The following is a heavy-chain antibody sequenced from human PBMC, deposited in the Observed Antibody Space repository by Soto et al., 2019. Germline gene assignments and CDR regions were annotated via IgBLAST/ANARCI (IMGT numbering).Heavy chain of an antibody. CDR2: IYYSGST. V-gene: IGHV4-39*01. CDR1: GGSISSSSYY. Sequence: SETLSLTCTVSGGSISSSSYYWGWIRQPPVKGLEWIGSIYYSGSTYYNPSLKSRVTISVDTSKNQFSLKLSSVTAADTAVYYCARHRLLITSDAFDIWGQGTMVTVSS. J-gene: IGHJ3*02. CDR3: ARHRLLITSDAFDI. D-gene: IGHD3-16*01.